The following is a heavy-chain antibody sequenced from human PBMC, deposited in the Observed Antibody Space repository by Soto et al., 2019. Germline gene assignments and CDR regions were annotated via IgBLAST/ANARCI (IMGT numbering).Heavy chain of an antibody. V-gene: IGHV1-69*12. Sequence: QVQLVQSGAEVKKPGSSVKVSCKASVGTFSSYAMSWVRQAPAHGLEGMGGIIPISGTANYAKKFQGRVTITADESTSTAHLELSSLRYEDTAVYYRAWGWYQENYYYYGMDVWGQGTTVTVSS. CDR3: AWGWYQENYYYYGMDV. CDR2: IIPISGTA. CDR1: VGTFSSYA. D-gene: IGHD2-2*01. J-gene: IGHJ6*02.